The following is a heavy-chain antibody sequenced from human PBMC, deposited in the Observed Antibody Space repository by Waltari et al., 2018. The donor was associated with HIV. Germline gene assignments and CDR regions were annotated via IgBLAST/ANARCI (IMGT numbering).Heavy chain of an antibody. CDR3: ARAPCSGGSCRLFDY. D-gene: IGHD2-15*01. CDR2: NNPSGNST. Sequence: QVQLVQSGAEVKKPGASVKVSCKASGYTFISYYMHWVRQAPGQGLAWMGINNPSGNSTSYVQKFQGRRTMTRDTSTSTVYMELSSLRSEDTAVYYCARAPCSGGSCRLFDYWGQGTLVTVSS. CDR1: GYTFISYY. J-gene: IGHJ4*02. V-gene: IGHV1-46*01.